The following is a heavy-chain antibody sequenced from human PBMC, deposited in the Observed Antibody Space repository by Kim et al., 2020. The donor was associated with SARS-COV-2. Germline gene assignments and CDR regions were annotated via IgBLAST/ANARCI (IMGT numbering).Heavy chain of an antibody. CDR1: GGSFSGYY. D-gene: IGHD1-1*01. Sequence: SETLSLTCAVYGGSFSGYYWSWIRQPPGKGLEWIGEINHSGSTNYNPSLKSRVTISVDTSKNQFSLKLSSVTAADTAVYYCARAGWAHQLIDYWGQGTLVTVSS. CDR3: ARAGWAHQLIDY. V-gene: IGHV4-34*01. J-gene: IGHJ4*02. CDR2: INHSGST.